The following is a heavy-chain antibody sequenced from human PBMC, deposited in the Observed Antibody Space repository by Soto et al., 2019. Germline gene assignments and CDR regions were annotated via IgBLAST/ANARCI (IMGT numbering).Heavy chain of an antibody. CDR3: ARHPPSLYRAADGTDWFDP. J-gene: IGHJ5*02. Sequence: PGESLTTSVKGSGYSFTRYWLSWVLQMTGKGPECMGRIDPSDSYTNYSPSFQGHVTISADKSSGTAYLQWSSLKASDTAMYYCARHPPSLYRAADGTDWFDPWGQGTMVTVSS. D-gene: IGHD6-13*01. CDR2: IDPSDSYT. V-gene: IGHV5-10-1*01. CDR1: GYSFTRYW.